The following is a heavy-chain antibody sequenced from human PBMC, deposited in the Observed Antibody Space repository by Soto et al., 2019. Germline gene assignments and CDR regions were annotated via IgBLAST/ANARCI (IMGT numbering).Heavy chain of an antibody. CDR3: TGFYHYYYGMDV. V-gene: IGHV3-7*05. CDR1: GLTCISYW. CDR2: IKQDGSEK. D-gene: IGHD1-1*01. Sequence: GGSLRLSSTASGLTCISYWMSWVRQAPGKGLEWVANIKQDGSEKYYVDSVKGRFTISRDNAKNSLYLQMNSLRAEDTAVYYCTGFYHYYYGMDVWGQGTTVTVSS. J-gene: IGHJ6*02.